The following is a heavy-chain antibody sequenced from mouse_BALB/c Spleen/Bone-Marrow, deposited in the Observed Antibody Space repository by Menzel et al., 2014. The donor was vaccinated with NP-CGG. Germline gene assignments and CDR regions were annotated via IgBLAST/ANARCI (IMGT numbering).Heavy chain of an antibody. D-gene: IGHD1-1*01. J-gene: IGHJ4*01. V-gene: IGHV14-3*02. CDR1: GFNIKDTY. CDR3: ARAYYYGSSYYVMDY. CDR2: IDPANGNT. Sequence: EVQLQQSGTELVKPGASVKLSCTASGFNIKDTYMHWVKQRPEQGLEWIGRIDPANGNTRYDPKLQGKATITADTSSNTAYLQLTSLTSEDTAVYYCARAYYYGSSYYVMDYWGQGTSVTVSS.